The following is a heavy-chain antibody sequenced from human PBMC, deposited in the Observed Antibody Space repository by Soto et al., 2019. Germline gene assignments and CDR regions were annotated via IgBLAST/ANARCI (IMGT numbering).Heavy chain of an antibody. CDR3: AKNQGVELVPLATVDWFDP. CDR2: ISGSGDSA. CDR1: GFTFSDYG. V-gene: IGHV3-23*01. Sequence: GGSLRLSCAASGFTFSDYGMNWIRQVPGKGLEWVSTISGSGDSAYYADSVKGRFTISRDNSKSTVYLELNNLSAEDTAVYHCAKNQGVELVPLATVDWFDPWGQGSVVTVSS. D-gene: IGHD1-26*01. J-gene: IGHJ5*02.